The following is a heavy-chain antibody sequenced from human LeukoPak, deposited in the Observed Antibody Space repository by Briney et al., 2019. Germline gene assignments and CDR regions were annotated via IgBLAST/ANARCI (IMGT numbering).Heavy chain of an antibody. CDR1: GFTFSNYW. CDR2: INQDGSEE. CDR3: VRDGGVSGYDLLDY. Sequence: GGSLRLSCAASGFTFSNYWMTWVRQAPGKGLEWVAHINQDGSEEHYMDSVKARFTISRDNAKKSLSLQMNSLRAEDTAVYYCVRDGGVSGYDLLDYWGQGTLVTVSS. J-gene: IGHJ4*02. V-gene: IGHV3-7*01. D-gene: IGHD5-12*01.